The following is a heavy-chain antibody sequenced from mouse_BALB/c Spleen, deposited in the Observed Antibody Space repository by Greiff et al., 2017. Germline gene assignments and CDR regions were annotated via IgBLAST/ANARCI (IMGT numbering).Heavy chain of an antibody. Sequence: QVQLQQSGAELMKPGASVKISCKATGYTFSSYWIEWVKQRPGHGLEWIGEILPGSGSTNYNEKFKGKATFTADTSSNTAYMQLSSLTSEDSAVYYCARRGMGLPDAMDYWGQGTSVTVSS. D-gene: IGHD2-10*02. CDR1: GYTFSSYW. CDR2: ILPGSGST. J-gene: IGHJ4*01. CDR3: ARRGMGLPDAMDY. V-gene: IGHV1-9*01.